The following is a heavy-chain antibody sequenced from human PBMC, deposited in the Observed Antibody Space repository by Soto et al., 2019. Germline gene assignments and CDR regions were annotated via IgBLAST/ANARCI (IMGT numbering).Heavy chain of an antibody. CDR3: ARGGDSSGYYYPGDYYYGMDV. CDR1: GFTFSSYS. V-gene: IGHV3-21*01. D-gene: IGHD3-22*01. J-gene: IGHJ6*02. CDR2: ISSSSSYI. Sequence: GGSLRLSCAASGFTFSSYSMNWVRQAPGKGLEWVSSISSSSSYIYYADSVKGRFTISRDNAKNSLYLQMNSLRAEDTAVYYCARGGDSSGYYYPGDYYYGMDVWGQGTTVTVSS.